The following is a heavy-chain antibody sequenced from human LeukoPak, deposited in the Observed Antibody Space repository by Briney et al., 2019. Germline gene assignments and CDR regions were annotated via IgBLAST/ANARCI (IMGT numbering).Heavy chain of an antibody. CDR2: ISGSGGST. Sequence: PGGSLRLTCAASGFTFSSYALSWVRQAPGKGLEWVSAISGSGGSTYYADSVKGRFTISRDNSKNTLYLQMNSLRAEDTAVYYCANWVVGATPFDYWGQATLVTVSS. D-gene: IGHD2-15*01. CDR3: ANWVVGATPFDY. V-gene: IGHV3-23*01. CDR1: GFTFSSYA. J-gene: IGHJ4*02.